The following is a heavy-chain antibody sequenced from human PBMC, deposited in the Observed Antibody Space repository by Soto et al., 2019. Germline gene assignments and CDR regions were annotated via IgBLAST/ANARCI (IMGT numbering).Heavy chain of an antibody. CDR3: ARFSGSYKDRYFDY. Sequence: PSETLSLTCTVSGGSVSSNSYSWGWIRQPPGKGLEWIGNVYYNGNTYYNPSLKSRLTISVDTSNNQFSLKVTSVTAADTAVYYCARFSGSYKDRYFDYWGQGTLVTVSS. D-gene: IGHD1-26*01. V-gene: IGHV4-39*01. J-gene: IGHJ4*02. CDR2: VYYNGNT. CDR1: GGSVSSNSYS.